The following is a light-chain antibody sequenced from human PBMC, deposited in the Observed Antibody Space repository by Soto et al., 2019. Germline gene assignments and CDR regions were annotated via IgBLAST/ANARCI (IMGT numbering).Light chain of an antibody. CDR2: DVS. CDR1: SSDVGGSSY. J-gene: IGLJ3*02. CDR3: SSYTSSAPGGV. V-gene: IGLV2-14*03. Sequence: QSVLTQPASVSGSPGQSITISCSGTSSDVGGSSYVSWYQQHPGEAPKLMIYDVSYRPSGVSNRFSGSKSGNTASPTISGLQAEDEADYFCSSYTSSAPGGVFGGGTQLTVL.